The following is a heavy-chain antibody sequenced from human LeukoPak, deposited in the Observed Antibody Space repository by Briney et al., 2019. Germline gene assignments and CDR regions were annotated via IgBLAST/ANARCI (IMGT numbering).Heavy chain of an antibody. V-gene: IGHV1-18*01. CDR3: ARDLRFIQPKVFDI. CDR1: GYTLTSYG. Sequence: ASVKVSCKASGYTLTSYGISWVRHAPGQGLEWMGWISAYNGNTNYAQKLQGRVTMTTDTSTSTAYMELRSLRSDDTAVYYCARDLRFIQPKVFDIWGQGTMVTVSS. CDR2: ISAYNGNT. J-gene: IGHJ3*02. D-gene: IGHD3-3*01.